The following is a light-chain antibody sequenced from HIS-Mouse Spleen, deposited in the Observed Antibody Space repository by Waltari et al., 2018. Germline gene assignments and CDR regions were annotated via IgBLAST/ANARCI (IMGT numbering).Light chain of an antibody. CDR3: NSRDSSGNHWV. V-gene: IGLV3-19*01. CDR1: SLRSYY. CDR2: VKN. Sequence: SSELTQDPAVSVALGQTVRIPCQGDSLRSYYALWYQQKPGQAPVLVIYVKNNRPSGIPDRFSGSSSGNRASLTITGAQAEDEADYYCNSRDSSGNHWVFGGGTKLTGL. J-gene: IGLJ3*02.